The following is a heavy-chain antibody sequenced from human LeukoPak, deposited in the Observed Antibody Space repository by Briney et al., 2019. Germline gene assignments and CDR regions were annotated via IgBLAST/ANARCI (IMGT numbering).Heavy chain of an antibody. CDR3: ASLIGHTDYYDSSGYSSPFDS. V-gene: IGHV3-33*01. D-gene: IGHD3-22*01. Sequence: GRSLRLSCAASGFTFSTCGMHWVRQAPGKGLEWVAVIWYDESNQYYADSVKGRFTISRDNSKNTLYLQMNSLRAEDTAVYYCASLIGHTDYYDSSGYSSPFDSWGQGTLVTVSS. CDR2: IWYDESNQ. CDR1: GFTFSTCG. J-gene: IGHJ4*02.